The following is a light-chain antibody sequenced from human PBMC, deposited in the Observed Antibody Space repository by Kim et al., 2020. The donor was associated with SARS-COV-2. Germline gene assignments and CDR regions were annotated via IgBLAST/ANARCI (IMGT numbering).Light chain of an antibody. J-gene: IGKJ1*01. CDR3: QQCNNWPPT. Sequence: EIVMTQSPATLSVSPGERATLSCRASQSVSTNLAWYQQKPGQAPRLLIYDASTRATGIPARFSGSGSGAEFTLTISSLQSEDFALYYCQQCNNWPPTFGQGTKVDIK. CDR2: DAS. V-gene: IGKV3-15*01. CDR1: QSVSTN.